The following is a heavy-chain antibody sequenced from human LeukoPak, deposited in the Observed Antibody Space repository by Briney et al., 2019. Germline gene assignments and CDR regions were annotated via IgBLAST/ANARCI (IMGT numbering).Heavy chain of an antibody. V-gene: IGHV1-46*01. CDR3: AREGSGSYFHY. D-gene: IGHD2-15*01. J-gene: IGHJ4*02. CDR1: GYTFCNYY. CDR2: INPTGSST. Sequence: APVKASRTPSGYTFCNYYMHWVRQAPGQGLEWMGLINPTGSSTNYAQKFRGRVTMTRDTSATTVYMELSSLRSEDTAVYYCAREGSGSYFHYWGQG.